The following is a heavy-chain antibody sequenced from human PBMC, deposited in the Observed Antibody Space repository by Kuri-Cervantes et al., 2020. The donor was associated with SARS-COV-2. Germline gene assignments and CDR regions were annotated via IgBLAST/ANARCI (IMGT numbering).Heavy chain of an antibody. D-gene: IGHD3-10*01. CDR3: ARDRGGHDAFDI. Sequence: SETLSLTCTVSGGSISSGSYYWSWIRQPAGKGLEWIGHIYTSGSTNYNPSLKSRVTISVDTSKNQFSLKLSSVTAADTAVYYCARDRGGHDAFDIWGQGTMVTVSS. CDR1: GGSISSGSYY. V-gene: IGHV4-61*09. CDR2: IYTSGST. J-gene: IGHJ3*02.